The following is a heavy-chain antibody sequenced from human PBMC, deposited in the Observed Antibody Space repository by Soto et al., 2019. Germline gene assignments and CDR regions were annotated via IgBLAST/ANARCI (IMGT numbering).Heavy chain of an antibody. Sequence: PSETLSLTCGVFGGSISNSNWWTWVRQPPGKRLEWIGEIYHTGSTNYNSSLMSRVTISLDKPNNQFSLKLSSVTAADTAVYYCAHRPIVGAAIWGQGTLVTVSS. V-gene: IGHV4-4*02. J-gene: IGHJ4*02. CDR1: GGSISNSNW. CDR3: AHRPIVGAAI. D-gene: IGHD1-26*01. CDR2: IYHTGST.